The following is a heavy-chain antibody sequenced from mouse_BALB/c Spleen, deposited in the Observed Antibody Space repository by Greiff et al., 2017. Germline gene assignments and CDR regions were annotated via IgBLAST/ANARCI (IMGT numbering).Heavy chain of an antibody. CDR3: ARRGQYGNYVAMDY. CDR2: IWSGGST. CDR1: GFSLTSYG. J-gene: IGHJ4*01. V-gene: IGHV2-2*02. D-gene: IGHD2-10*02. Sequence: QVQLKESGPGLVQPSQSLSITCTVSGFSLTSYGVHWVRQSPGKGLEWLGVIWSGGSTDYNAAFISRLSISKDNSKSQVFFKMNSLQANDTAIYCCARRGQYGNYVAMDYWGQGTSVTVSS.